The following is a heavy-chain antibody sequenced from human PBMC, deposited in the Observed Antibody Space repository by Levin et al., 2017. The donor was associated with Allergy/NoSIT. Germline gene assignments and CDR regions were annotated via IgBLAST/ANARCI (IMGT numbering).Heavy chain of an antibody. CDR2: IYTSGST. J-gene: IGHJ4*02. Sequence: SETLSLTCTVSGGSISSYYWSWIRQSAGKGLEWIGRIYTSGSTNYNPSPKSRVIMSVDTSKNQFSLKLSSVTAADTAVYYCARDRRVGATRGLYFDHWGQGTLVTVSS. V-gene: IGHV4-4*07. CDR3: ARDRRVGATRGLYFDH. CDR1: GGSISSYY. D-gene: IGHD1-26*01.